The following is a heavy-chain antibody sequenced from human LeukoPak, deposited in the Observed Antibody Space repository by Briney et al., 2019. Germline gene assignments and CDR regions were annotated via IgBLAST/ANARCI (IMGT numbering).Heavy chain of an antibody. D-gene: IGHD5-24*01. CDR2: ISFSGGNT. J-gene: IGHJ3*01. CDR1: GSTFSGSA. CDR3: ARDIQLST. Sequence: PGGSLRLSCAASGSTFSGSAMSWVRQAPGKGLEWVSLISFSGGNTYYADSVKGRFTISRDNSKDTLYLQMNSLRAEDTAIYYCARDIQLSTWGLGTMVTVSS. V-gene: IGHV3-23*01.